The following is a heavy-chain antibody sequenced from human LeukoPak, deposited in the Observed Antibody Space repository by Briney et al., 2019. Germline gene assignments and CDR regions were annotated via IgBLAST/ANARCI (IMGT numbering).Heavy chain of an antibody. D-gene: IGHD3-3*01. CDR2: IYYSGST. CDR3: ARRIYDFWSGFDY. Sequence: PSETLSLTCTVSGGSISSSTYYWGWIRQAPGKGLEWMGTIYYSGSTYYNPSLNSRVTISVDTSKNQFSLKLSSVTAADTAVYYCARRIYDFWSGFDYWGQGTLVTVSS. J-gene: IGHJ4*02. V-gene: IGHV4-39*01. CDR1: GGSISSSTYY.